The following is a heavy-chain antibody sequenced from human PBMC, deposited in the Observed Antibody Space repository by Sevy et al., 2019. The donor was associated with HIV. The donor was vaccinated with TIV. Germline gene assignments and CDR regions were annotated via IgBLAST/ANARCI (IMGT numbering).Heavy chain of an antibody. D-gene: IGHD3-22*01. J-gene: IGHJ3*02. CDR3: ARDSSSDYYDSSGGAFDI. CDR2: ISSSGSTI. V-gene: IGHV3-11*01. CDR1: GFTFSDYY. Sequence: GGSLRRSCAASGFTFSDYYMSWIRQAPGKGLEWVSYISSSGSTIYYADSVKGRFTISRDNAKNSLYLQMNSLRAEDTAVYYCARDSSSDYYDSSGGAFDIRGQGTMVTVSS.